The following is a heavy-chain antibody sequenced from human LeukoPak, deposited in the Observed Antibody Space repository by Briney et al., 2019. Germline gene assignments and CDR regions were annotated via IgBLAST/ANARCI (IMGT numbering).Heavy chain of an antibody. V-gene: IGHV1-2*02. J-gene: IGHJ4*02. D-gene: IGHD6-19*01. CDR2: INPNSGGT. CDR3: ARKHSSGWDYFDY. Sequence: ASVKVSCRASGYTFTGYYMHWVRQAPGQGLERMGWINPNSGGTNYAQKFQGRVTMTRDTSISTAYMELSRLRSDDTAVYYCARKHSSGWDYFDYWGQGTLVTVSS. CDR1: GYTFTGYY.